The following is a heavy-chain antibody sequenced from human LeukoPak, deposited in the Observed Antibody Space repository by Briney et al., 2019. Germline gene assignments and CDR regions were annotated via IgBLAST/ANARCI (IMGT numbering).Heavy chain of an antibody. D-gene: IGHD6-19*01. CDR1: GGSFTGYY. J-gene: IGHJ5*02. CDR3: AKKLSNRWLSP. V-gene: IGHV4-34*01. CDR2: INPSGSA. Sequence: SETLSLTCTVYGGSFTGYYWSWIRQPPGKGLEWIGEINPSGSANYRPSLKSRLTISLDTPKNLFSLKLVSLTDADTAVYYCAKKLSNRWLSPWGQGTLVIVSS.